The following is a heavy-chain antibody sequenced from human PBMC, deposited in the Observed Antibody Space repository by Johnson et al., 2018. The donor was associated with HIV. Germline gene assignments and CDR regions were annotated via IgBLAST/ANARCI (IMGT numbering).Heavy chain of an antibody. CDR3: AREGYSYGYDAFDI. CDR1: GFTFTDYY. Sequence: QVQLVESGGSLVKPGGSMRLSCAASGFTFTDYYMTCIRQAPGKGLEWVSHISTSGGGIYYADSVKGRFTISRDNAKNTLYLQMNSLRAEDTAVYYCAREGYSYGYDAFDIWGQGTMVTVSS. V-gene: IGHV3-11*04. J-gene: IGHJ3*02. CDR2: ISTSGGGI. D-gene: IGHD5-18*01.